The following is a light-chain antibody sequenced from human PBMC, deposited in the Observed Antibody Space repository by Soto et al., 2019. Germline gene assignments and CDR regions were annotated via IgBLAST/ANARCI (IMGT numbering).Light chain of an antibody. CDR1: QTISTW. V-gene: IGKV1-5*01. CDR2: DAS. CDR3: QQYISYSYT. J-gene: IGKJ2*01. Sequence: DSQRTQSPSTLSASVGDRVTITCRASQTISTWGAWYQQKPGKAPKLLIYDASRLRSGVPSRVSGGGAGTQFTLTISSLQPDDFATYYCQQYISYSYTFGQGTKVDIK.